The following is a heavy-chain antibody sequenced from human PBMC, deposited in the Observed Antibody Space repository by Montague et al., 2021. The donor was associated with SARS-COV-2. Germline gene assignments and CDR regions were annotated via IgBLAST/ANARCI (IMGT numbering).Heavy chain of an antibody. CDR2: IDWDDDK. CDR1: GFSLSTSGMC. CDR3: ARTHYDILPGYYYDMDV. J-gene: IGHJ6*02. V-gene: IGHV2-70*11. D-gene: IGHD3-9*01. Sequence: PALVKPTQTLTLTCTFSGFSLSTSGMCVSWIRQPPGKALEWLARIDWDDDKYYSTSLKTRLTIPKDTSKTQVVLTMTNMDPVDTATYYCARTHYDILPGYYYDMDVWGQGTTVTVSS.